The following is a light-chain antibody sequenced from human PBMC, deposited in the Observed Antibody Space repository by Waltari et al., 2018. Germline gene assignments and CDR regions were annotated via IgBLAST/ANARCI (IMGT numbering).Light chain of an antibody. J-gene: IGKJ1*01. Sequence: DVVMTQSPDSLAVSLGERATINCKSSQSLLYTSNNKNYLAWYQQKPGQPPRILIDWASVREAGVPYLFTGSVAGTDFTLTISGLQAEDVASYFCLQNRHTPRTFGQGTKVEIK. V-gene: IGKV4-1*01. CDR1: QSLLYTSNNKNY. CDR3: LQNRHTPRT. CDR2: WAS.